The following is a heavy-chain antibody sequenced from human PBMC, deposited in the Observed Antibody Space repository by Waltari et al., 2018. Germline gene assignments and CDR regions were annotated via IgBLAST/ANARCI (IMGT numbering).Heavy chain of an antibody. CDR3: ARDRFCSGGYCYPIHFDY. D-gene: IGHD2-15*01. CDR1: GFTFSTYE. J-gene: IGHJ4*02. Sequence: EVRLVESGGVLVQPGGSLRLSCATSGFTFSTYEMTWVRQSPGKGLEWVSYINSGGNTIYYADSVKGRFTISRDNAEKSLYLQMSSLRAEDTAVYYCARDRFCSGGYCYPIHFDYWGQGTLVTVSS. V-gene: IGHV3-48*03. CDR2: INSGGNTI.